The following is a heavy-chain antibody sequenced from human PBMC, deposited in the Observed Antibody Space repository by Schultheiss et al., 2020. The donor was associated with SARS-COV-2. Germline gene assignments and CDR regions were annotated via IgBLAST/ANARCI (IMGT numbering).Heavy chain of an antibody. J-gene: IGHJ4*02. D-gene: IGHD5-18*01. CDR2: IYYSGST. V-gene: IGHV4-31*03. Sequence: LRLSCTVSGGSISSGGYYWSWIRQHPGKGLEWIGYIYYSGSTYYNPSLKSRVTISVDTSKNQFSLKLSSVTAADTAVYYCARGGYSYGYLDYWGQGTLVTVSS. CDR3: ARGGYSYGYLDY. CDR1: GGSISSGGYY.